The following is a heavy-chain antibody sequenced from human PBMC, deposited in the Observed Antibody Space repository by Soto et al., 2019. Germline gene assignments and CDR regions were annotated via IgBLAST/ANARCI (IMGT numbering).Heavy chain of an antibody. D-gene: IGHD6-13*01. Sequence: QVQLVQSGAEVKKPGASVKLSCKSSEYTFTDYYIHWVRQAPGQRLEWMGLINPSGGSTSYAQKFQGRVTMTRDTSTSTVYMELSSLRSEDTAVYYCATAAYSTSWYDFWGQGTLVTVPS. CDR2: INPSGGST. CDR1: EYTFTDYY. J-gene: IGHJ5*01. V-gene: IGHV1-46*01. CDR3: ATAAYSTSWYDF.